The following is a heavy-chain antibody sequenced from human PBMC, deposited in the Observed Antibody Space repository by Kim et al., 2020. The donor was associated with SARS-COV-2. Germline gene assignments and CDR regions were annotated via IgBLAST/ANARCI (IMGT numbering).Heavy chain of an antibody. V-gene: IGHV4-34*01. CDR3: ARGGGHLLSYGPDPFGY. J-gene: IGHJ4*02. CDR1: GGSFSGYY. Sequence: SETLSLTCAVYGGSFSGYYWSWIRQPPGKGLEWIGDINHSGGTNYNPSLKSRVTISVDRSKNQFSLKLSSVTAADTAVYYCARGGGHLLSYGPDPFGYWGQGTLVTVSS. D-gene: IGHD5-18*01. CDR2: INHSGGT.